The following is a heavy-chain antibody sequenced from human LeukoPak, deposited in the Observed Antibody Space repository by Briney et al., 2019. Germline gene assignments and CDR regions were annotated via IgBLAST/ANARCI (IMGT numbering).Heavy chain of an antibody. V-gene: IGHV3-23*01. D-gene: IGHD3-22*01. Sequence: RGSLRLSCAASGFTFSTYAMSWVRQAPGKGLEWVSLIGGSDGRTRYADSVKGRFTISRDNSKNTLYLEMNSLRAEDTAVYYCAKDSSSYDWGYMDVWGKGTTVTISS. J-gene: IGHJ6*03. CDR2: IGGSDGRT. CDR1: GFTFSTYA. CDR3: AKDSSSYDWGYMDV.